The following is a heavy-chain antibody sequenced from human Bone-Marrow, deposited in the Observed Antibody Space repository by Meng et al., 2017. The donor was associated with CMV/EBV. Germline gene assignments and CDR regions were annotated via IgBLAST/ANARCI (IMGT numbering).Heavy chain of an antibody. CDR1: GGSISSYY. V-gene: IGHV4-59*01. D-gene: IGHD6-19*01. Sequence: GSLRLSCTVSGGSISSYYWSWIRQPPGKGLEWIGNIYYSGSNYNPSLKSRVTISIDASKSQFSLKLTSVTVADTAFYYCARSGYSGGWYEIDYWGQGTLVTVSS. CDR3: ARSGYSGGWYEIDY. CDR2: IYYSGS. J-gene: IGHJ4*02.